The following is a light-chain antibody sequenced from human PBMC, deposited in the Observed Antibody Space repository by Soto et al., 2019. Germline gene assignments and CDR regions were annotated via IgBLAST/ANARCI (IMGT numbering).Light chain of an antibody. V-gene: IGKV1-6*01. CDR2: AAS. CDR1: RDIGSD. CDR3: LQDYNYPLT. Sequence: IQMTQSPSSLSASVGDRITITCRASRDIGSDLSWYQQKPGKAPTLLIYAASNLQSGVPSRFSGSGSGTDFTLTISSLQPEDFATYYCLQDYNYPLTFGQGTKVDIK. J-gene: IGKJ1*01.